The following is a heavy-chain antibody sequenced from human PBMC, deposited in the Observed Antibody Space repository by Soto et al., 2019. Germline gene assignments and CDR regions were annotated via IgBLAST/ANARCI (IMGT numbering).Heavy chain of an antibody. J-gene: IGHJ6*02. D-gene: IGHD2-2*01. CDR1: GFTFSSYE. V-gene: IGHV3-48*03. Sequence: GGSLRLSCAASGFTFSSYEMNWVRQAPGKGLEWVLYISSSGSTIYYAGSVKGRFSISRDNAKNSLYLQMSSLRAEDTAVYYCARAHSTSLYGMDVWGQGTTVTVSS. CDR3: ARAHSTSLYGMDV. CDR2: ISSSGSTI.